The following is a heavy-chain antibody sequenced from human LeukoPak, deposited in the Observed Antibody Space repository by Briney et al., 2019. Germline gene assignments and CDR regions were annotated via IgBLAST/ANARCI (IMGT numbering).Heavy chain of an antibody. V-gene: IGHV3-7*04. CDR3: ARLPRLVKYAFDI. CDR2: INEDGIEK. Sequence: PGGSLRLSCAASGXTFNSFWMSWVRQAPGKGLEWVANINEDGIEKYYMDSVKGRFTISRDNAKNSLFLQMDSLRAEDTAVYYCARLPRLVKYAFDIWGQGTMVTVSS. CDR1: GXTFNSFW. J-gene: IGHJ3*02.